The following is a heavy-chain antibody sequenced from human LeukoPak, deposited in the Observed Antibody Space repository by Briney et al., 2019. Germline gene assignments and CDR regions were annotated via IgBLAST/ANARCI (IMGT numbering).Heavy chain of an antibody. Sequence: GSLRLSCAASGFTFSSYSMNWVRQAPGKGLEWVSYISSSSSTIYYADSVKGRFTISRDNAKNSLYLQMNSLRAEDTAVYYCARVYYDSSGYIHFDYWGQGTLVTVSS. J-gene: IGHJ4*02. CDR1: GFTFSSYS. CDR3: ARVYYDSSGYIHFDY. CDR2: ISSSSSTI. D-gene: IGHD3-22*01. V-gene: IGHV3-48*01.